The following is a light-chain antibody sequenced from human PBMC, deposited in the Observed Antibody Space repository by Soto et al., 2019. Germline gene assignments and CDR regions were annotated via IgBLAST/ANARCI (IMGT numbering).Light chain of an antibody. Sequence: QSALTQPPSASGSPGQSVTISCTGTSGDVGAYNYVSWYQQHPGKAPKFMIYDVSKRPSGVPDRFSGSKSGNTASLTVSGLQAEDEADYSASSYTGSNTLYVFGTGTRVPV. CDR1: SGDVGAYNY. V-gene: IGLV2-8*01. CDR2: DVS. CDR3: SSYTGSNTLYV. J-gene: IGLJ1*01.